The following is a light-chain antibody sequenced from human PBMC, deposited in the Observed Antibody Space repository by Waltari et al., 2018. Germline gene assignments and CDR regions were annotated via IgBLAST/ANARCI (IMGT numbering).Light chain of an antibody. J-gene: IGKJ2*01. CDR3: QHYIRYPVT. Sequence: DIQMTQSPSTLSASVGERVTITCRASQTIGSWVAWYQQKPGKDPKLLIYKAVNLESGVPSRFSGGESGIEFSLTISSLQPDDFATYYCQHYIRYPVTFGQGTKLELK. CDR1: QTIGSW. V-gene: IGKV1-5*03. CDR2: KAV.